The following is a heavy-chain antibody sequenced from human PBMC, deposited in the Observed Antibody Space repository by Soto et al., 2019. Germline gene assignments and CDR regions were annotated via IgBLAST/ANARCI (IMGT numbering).Heavy chain of an antibody. D-gene: IGHD6-19*01. CDR3: ARDGRYSAVAGSGNDY. V-gene: IGHV6-1*01. CDR2: TYYRSKWYN. Sequence: SQTLSLTCAISGDSVSSNSAAWNWIRQSPSRGLEWLGRTYYRSKWYNDYAVSVKSRITINPDTSKNKFSLQLNSVTPEDTAVYYCARDGRYSAVAGSGNDYWGQGTLVTVS. J-gene: IGHJ4*02. CDR1: GDSVSSNSAA.